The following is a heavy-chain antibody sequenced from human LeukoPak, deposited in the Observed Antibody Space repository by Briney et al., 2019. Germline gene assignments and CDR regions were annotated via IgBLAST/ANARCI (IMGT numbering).Heavy chain of an antibody. CDR3: ARGGLRNWYFDL. CDR1: GFTLSSYW. D-gene: IGHD5-12*01. CDR2: LNSDGTNT. J-gene: IGHJ2*01. Sequence: AGGSLRLSCAASGFTLSSYWMHWVRQAPGKGLVWVSRLNSDGTNTYHADSVKGRVTISRDNAKNTVYLEMNSLRAEDTAVYYCARGGLRNWYFDLWGRGTLVTVSS. V-gene: IGHV3-74*01.